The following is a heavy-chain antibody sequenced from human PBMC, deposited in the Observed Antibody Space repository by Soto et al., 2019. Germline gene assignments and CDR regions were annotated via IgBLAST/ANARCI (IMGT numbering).Heavy chain of an antibody. CDR3: ARGTTVTTTATYYYMDV. J-gene: IGHJ6*03. CDR1: GYTFSSYA. Sequence: QVQLVQSGPEVKKPGASVKVSCKASGYTFSSYAISWVRQAPGHALEWMGWVSPYNGNTNYAQNLQDRVSMTTDTYTTAVYMELRSLRSDDTDVYYCARGTTVTTTATYYYMDVWGSGTAVTVSS. V-gene: IGHV1-18*01. CDR2: VSPYNGNT. D-gene: IGHD4-4*01.